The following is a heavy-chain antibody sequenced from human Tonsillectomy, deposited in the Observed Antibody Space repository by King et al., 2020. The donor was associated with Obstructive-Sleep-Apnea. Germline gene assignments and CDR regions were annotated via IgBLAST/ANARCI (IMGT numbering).Heavy chain of an antibody. D-gene: IGHD1-14*01. CDR2: IYYSGSA. CDR1: GGSISSSSYY. V-gene: IGHV4-39*07. J-gene: IGHJ4*02. CDR3: TCEHRMQQFLPIDY. Sequence: QLQESGPGLVKPSETLSLTCTVSGGSISSSSYYWGWIRQPPGKGLEWIGTIYYSGSAYYSPSLKSRVTISVDTSKNQFSLKMSSVTAAYTAVYYCTCEHRMQQFLPIDYWGQGTLVTVSS.